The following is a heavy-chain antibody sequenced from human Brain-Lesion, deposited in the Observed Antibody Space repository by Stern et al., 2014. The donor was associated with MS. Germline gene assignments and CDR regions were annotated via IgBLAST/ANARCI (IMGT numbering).Heavy chain of an antibody. V-gene: IGHV4-4*02. CDR3: ARELPDLNAFDI. CDR2: IYHSGGT. J-gene: IGHJ3*02. D-gene: IGHD1-14*01. Sequence: QVQLVESGPGLVKPSGTLSLTCAVSGGSISSSNWWSWVRQSPGQGLEWIGEIYHSGGTKYSPSFESRVIISVDKSKNQFSLKLSYVTAADTAVYYCARELPDLNAFDIWGQGTMVTVSS. CDR1: GGSISSSNW.